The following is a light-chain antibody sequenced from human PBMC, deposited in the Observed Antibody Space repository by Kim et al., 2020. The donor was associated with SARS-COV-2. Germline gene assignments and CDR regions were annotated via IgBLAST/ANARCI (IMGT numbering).Light chain of an antibody. Sequence: EVVLTQSPGTLSLSPGERATLSCRASQSVRSTYLAWYQQKLGQAPSLLIYGASSRATGVPDRFSGSVSETDFTLTISRVEPEDFAVYYCQQYGSSPLMTFGQGTRLEIK. CDR3: QQYGSSPLMT. J-gene: IGKJ5*01. V-gene: IGKV3-20*01. CDR1: QSVRSTY. CDR2: GAS.